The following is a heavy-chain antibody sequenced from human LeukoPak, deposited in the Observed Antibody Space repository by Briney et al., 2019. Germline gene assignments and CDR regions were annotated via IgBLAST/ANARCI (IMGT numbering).Heavy chain of an antibody. CDR2: IDWDDEK. Sequence: SGPALVKPRQTLTLTCTLSGFSLTTSGVCVSWIRQSPGKALEWLARIDWDDEKYYRPSLRTRLTISKDTSMNQVVLTMTNMDAGDTATYYCAQIFCITIALDYWGQGMLVTVSS. D-gene: IGHD3-9*01. CDR1: GFSLTTSGVC. J-gene: IGHJ4*02. CDR3: AQIFCITIALDY. V-gene: IGHV2-70*11.